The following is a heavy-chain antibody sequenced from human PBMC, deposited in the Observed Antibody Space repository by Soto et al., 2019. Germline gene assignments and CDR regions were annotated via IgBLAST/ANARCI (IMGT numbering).Heavy chain of an antibody. V-gene: IGHV3-74*01. CDR2: INSDGSST. D-gene: IGHD3-16*01. J-gene: IGHJ4*02. CDR1: GFTFSSYW. Sequence: EVPLVESGGGLVQPGGSLRLSCAASGFTFSSYWMHWVRQAPGKGLVWVSRINSDGSSTSYADSVKGRFTISRDNAKNTLYLQMNSLRAEDTAVYYCAEGAPRGAFDYWGQGTLVTVSS. CDR3: AEGAPRGAFDY.